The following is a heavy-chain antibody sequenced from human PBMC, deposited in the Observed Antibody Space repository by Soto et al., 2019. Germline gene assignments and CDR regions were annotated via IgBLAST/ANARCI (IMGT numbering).Heavy chain of an antibody. CDR1: GFTFRSFG. J-gene: IGHJ4*02. Sequence: PGGSLRLSCAASGFTFRSFGMHWVRQAPGKGLEWVAVISYDGSNKYYADSVKGRFTISRDNSKNTLYLQMNSLRAEDTAVYYCARDRVVVAATGVFDYWGQGTLVTVSS. CDR3: ARDRVVVAATGVFDY. CDR2: ISYDGSNK. V-gene: IGHV3-30*03. D-gene: IGHD2-15*01.